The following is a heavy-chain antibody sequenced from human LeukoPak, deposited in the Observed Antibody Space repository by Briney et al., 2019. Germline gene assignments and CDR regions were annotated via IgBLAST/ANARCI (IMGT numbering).Heavy chain of an antibody. CDR1: GGSISRSSYY. CDR3: ARQYTSRAPWY. CDR2: LYYSGST. Sequence: SETLSLTCTVSGGSISRSSYYWGWIRQPPGKGLEWIGSLYYSGSTYYNPSLKSRVVISADTSENQFSLKLSSVTAADTAVYYCARQYTSRAPWYWGQGTLVTVSS. J-gene: IGHJ4*02. V-gene: IGHV4-39*01. D-gene: IGHD6-13*01.